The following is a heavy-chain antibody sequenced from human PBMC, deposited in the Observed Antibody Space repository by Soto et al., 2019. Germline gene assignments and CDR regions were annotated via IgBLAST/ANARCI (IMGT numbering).Heavy chain of an antibody. Sequence: EVQLLESGGGLVQPGGSLRLSCAASGFTFSSYAMRWVRQAPGKGLEWVSAISGSGGSTYYADSVKGRFTISRDNSKNTLYLQMNSLRAEDTAVYYCANTGYSSGWPVDYWGQGTLVTVSS. CDR3: ANTGYSSGWPVDY. CDR2: ISGSGGST. CDR1: GFTFSSYA. D-gene: IGHD6-19*01. J-gene: IGHJ4*02. V-gene: IGHV3-23*01.